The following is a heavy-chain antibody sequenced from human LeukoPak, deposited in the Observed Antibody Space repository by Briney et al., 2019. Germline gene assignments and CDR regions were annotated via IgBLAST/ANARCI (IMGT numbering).Heavy chain of an antibody. D-gene: IGHD1-20*01. V-gene: IGHV3-21*06. Sequence: PGRSLRLSCAASGFTFSSYGMHWVRQAPGKGLEWVSTTSSSTSTYNYYSDSVKGRFTISRDNAKNSLYLQLNSLRAEDTAVYYCARGTNWSPLDFDYWGQGTLVTVSS. CDR3: ARGTNWSPLDFDY. J-gene: IGHJ4*02. CDR2: TSSSTSTYN. CDR1: GFTFSSYG.